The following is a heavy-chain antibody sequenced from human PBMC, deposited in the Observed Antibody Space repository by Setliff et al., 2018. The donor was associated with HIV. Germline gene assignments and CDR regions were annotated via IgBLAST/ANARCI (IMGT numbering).Heavy chain of an antibody. D-gene: IGHD3-10*01. CDR2: IYPGDSDT. J-gene: IGHJ6*03. CDR1: GYSFTNYW. Sequence: PGESPKISCKASGYSFTNYWIGWVRQMPGKGLEWIGVIYPGDSDTRYSPSFQGQVTISAEKSISTAYLQWSSLKASDTAMYYCARAGSFDPYYYMDVWGKGTTVTVSS. CDR3: ARAGSFDPYYYMDV. V-gene: IGHV5-51*01.